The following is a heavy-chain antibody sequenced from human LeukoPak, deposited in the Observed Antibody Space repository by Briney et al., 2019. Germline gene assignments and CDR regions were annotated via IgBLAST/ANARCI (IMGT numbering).Heavy chain of an antibody. CDR3: ARSAYNWNGPYYYYYMDV. D-gene: IGHD1-20*01. CDR2: MNPNSGNT. J-gene: IGHJ6*03. CDR1: GYTFTSYD. V-gene: IGHV1-8*03. Sequence: ASVKVSCKASGYTFTSYDINWVRQATGQGLEWMGWMNPNSGNTGYAQKFQGRVTITRNTSISTAYMELRSLRSDDTAVYYCARSAYNWNGPYYYYYMDVWGKGTTVTVSS.